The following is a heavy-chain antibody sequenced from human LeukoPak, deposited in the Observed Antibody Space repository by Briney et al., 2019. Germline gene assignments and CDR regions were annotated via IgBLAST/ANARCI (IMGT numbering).Heavy chain of an antibody. J-gene: IGHJ4*02. V-gene: IGHV3-48*03. CDR2: ISTSGGLI. D-gene: IGHD1-26*01. Sequence: GGSLRLSCAASGFTFSNYEMNWVRQAPGKGLEWVSSISTSGGLIYYADYVKGRFTISRDNAKNSLFLHMNSLRAEDTAVYYCAKVSGLGWHFDYWGQGTLVTVSS. CDR1: GFTFSNYE. CDR3: AKVSGLGWHFDY.